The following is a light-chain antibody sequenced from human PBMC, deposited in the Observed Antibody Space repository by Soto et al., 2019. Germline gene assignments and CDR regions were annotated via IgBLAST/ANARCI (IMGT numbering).Light chain of an antibody. CDR1: QSVSTY. V-gene: IGKV3-11*01. CDR3: QQRTEWPPT. CDR2: DAS. J-gene: IGKJ1*01. Sequence: EIVLTQSPATLALSPGERATLSCRASQSVSTYLAWYQQKPGQAPRLLIYDASNRATGIPARFSGGGSGTDFTLAISSLEPEDFAVYYCQQRTEWPPTFGQGTKVEFK.